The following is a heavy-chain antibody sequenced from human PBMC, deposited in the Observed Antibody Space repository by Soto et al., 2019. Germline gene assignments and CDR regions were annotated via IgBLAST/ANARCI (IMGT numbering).Heavy chain of an antibody. V-gene: IGHV4-59*01. CDR2: IYYSGRT. Sequence: QVQLQESGPGLVKPSETLSLTCSISGGSISDYQWNWLPQPPGKGLEWIGYIYYSGRTNYNRSLKSRLTISLDTSTRQFSLRLRSVTAADTAVYYCARMRGLGEISPYLDYWGQGALVTVSS. D-gene: IGHD3-16*01. CDR3: ARMRGLGEISPYLDY. CDR1: GGSISDYQ. J-gene: IGHJ4*02.